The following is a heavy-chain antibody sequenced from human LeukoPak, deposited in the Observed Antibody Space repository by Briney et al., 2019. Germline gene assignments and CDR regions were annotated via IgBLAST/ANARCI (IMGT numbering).Heavy chain of an antibody. CDR3: TGCSSTTCFYYYYMDV. J-gene: IGHJ6*03. CDR1: GFTFSNAW. Sequence: GGSLRLSCAASGFTFSNAWMSWVRQAPGKGLEWVGHIKSKTDGGTTDYAAPVKGRFTISRDDSKNTLYLQMNSLKTEDTAVYYCTGCSSTTCFYYYYMDVWGKGTTVPVSS. V-gene: IGHV3-15*01. D-gene: IGHD2-2*01. CDR2: IKSKTDGGTT.